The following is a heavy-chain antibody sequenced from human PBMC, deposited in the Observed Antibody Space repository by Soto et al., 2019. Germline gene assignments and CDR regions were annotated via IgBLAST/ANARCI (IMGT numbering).Heavy chain of an antibody. D-gene: IGHD3-10*01. J-gene: IGHJ4*01. Sequence: GGALTLSCAASGFTFSKAWINWVRQAPGKGLEWVGRVKSKNDGGTTDFAAPVKGRFAISRDDSKTMEYLEMNSLQTEDTAIYYCTTDSYITSVIVRFDYWGHGTLVTVSS. CDR1: GFTFSKAW. CDR3: TTDSYITSVIVRFDY. V-gene: IGHV3-15*07. CDR2: VKSKNDGGTT.